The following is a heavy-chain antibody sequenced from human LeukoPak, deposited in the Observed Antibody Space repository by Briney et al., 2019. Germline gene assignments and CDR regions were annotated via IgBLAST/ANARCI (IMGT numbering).Heavy chain of an antibody. CDR1: GFTFSTYA. CDR2: IYSGGST. Sequence: GGSLRLSCAASGFTFSTYAMSWVRQAPGKGLEWVSVIYSGGSTYYADSVKGRFTISRDNSKNTLYLQMNSLRAEDTAVYYCARDSNYDLYYFDYWGQGTLVTVSS. J-gene: IGHJ4*02. V-gene: IGHV3-66*02. CDR3: ARDSNYDLYYFDY. D-gene: IGHD3-3*01.